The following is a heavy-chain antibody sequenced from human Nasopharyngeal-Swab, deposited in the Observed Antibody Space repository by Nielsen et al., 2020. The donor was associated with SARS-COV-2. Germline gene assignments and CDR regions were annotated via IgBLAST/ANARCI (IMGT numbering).Heavy chain of an antibody. CDR3: ARSSWRKHYGDCVSDAFDI. V-gene: IGHV1-69*13. CDR2: TIPIFGTA. J-gene: IGHJ3*02. D-gene: IGHD4-17*01. CDR1: GGTFSRYA. Sequence: SSVKVSCKASGGTFSRYAISWVRQAPGQGLEWMGGTIPIFGTANYAQKFQGRVTITADESTSKAYMELSSLRSEDTAVYYCARSSWRKHYGDCVSDAFDIWGQGTMVTVSS.